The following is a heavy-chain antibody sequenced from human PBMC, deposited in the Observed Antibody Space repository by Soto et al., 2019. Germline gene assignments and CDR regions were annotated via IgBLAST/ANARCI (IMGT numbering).Heavy chain of an antibody. CDR3: ARGGSGYYYSGFGYYYYMDV. V-gene: IGHV4-34*01. J-gene: IGHJ6*03. CDR2: INHSGST. D-gene: IGHD3-3*01. Sequence: QVQLQQWGAGLLKPSETLSLTCAVYGGSFSGYYWSWIRQPPGKGLEWIGEINHSGSTNYNPSLKSRVTISVDTSKNQFSLKLSSVTAADTAVYYCARGGSGYYYSGFGYYYYMDVWGKGTTVTVSS. CDR1: GGSFSGYY.